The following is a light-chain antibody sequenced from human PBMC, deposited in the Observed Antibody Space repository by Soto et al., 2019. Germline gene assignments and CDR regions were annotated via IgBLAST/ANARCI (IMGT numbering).Light chain of an antibody. CDR1: QSISSW. J-gene: IGKJ1*01. Sequence: GDRVTITFRASQSISSWLAWYQQKPGRAPKLLIYAASNLQTGVPSRFRGSGSGAEFALTITSLKAEDFATYYCQHYNSYSEAFGQGTKVDIK. V-gene: IGKV1-5*01. CDR2: AAS. CDR3: QHYNSYSEA.